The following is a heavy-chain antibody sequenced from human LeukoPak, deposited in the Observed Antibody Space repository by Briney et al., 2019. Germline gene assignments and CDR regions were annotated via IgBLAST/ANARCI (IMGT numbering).Heavy chain of an antibody. J-gene: IGHJ6*02. CDR1: GYTFTNYY. CDR2: INPSGGST. D-gene: IGHD6-6*01. V-gene: IGHV1-46*01. CDR3: ALAARYYYYTMDV. Sequence: EASVKVSCKASGYTFTNYYMHWVRQAPGQGLEWMGIINPSGGSTSHTQKFQGRVTLTRDTSTSTVYMELSSLRSEDTAVYYRALAARYYYYTMDVWGQGTTVTVSS.